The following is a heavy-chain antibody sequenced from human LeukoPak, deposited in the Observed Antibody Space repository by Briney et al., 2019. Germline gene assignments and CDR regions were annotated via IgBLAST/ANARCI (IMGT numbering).Heavy chain of an antibody. CDR2: ISYDGSNK. D-gene: IGHD6-19*01. CDR1: GFTLSSYA. J-gene: IGHJ3*01. CDR3: AKREAGKHFVGAFDV. V-gene: IGHV3-30-3*02. Sequence: GGSLRLSCAASGFTLSSYAMHGVRQAPGKGLEGVAGISYDGSNKYYADSVKGRFTISRDSSKNTLYLQMNSLRAEDTAVYYCAKREAGKHFVGAFDVWGQGTMVTVSS.